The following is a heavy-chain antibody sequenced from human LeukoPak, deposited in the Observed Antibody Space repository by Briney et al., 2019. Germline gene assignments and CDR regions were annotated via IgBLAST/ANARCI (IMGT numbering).Heavy chain of an antibody. CDR2: INHSGGT. V-gene: IGHV4-34*01. CDR3: ARPRDYGDYVGAFGI. Sequence: SETLSLTCAVYGGSFSGYYWSWIRQPPGKGLEWIGEINHSGGTNYNPSLKSRVTISVDTSKNQFSLKLRSVTAADTAVYYCARPRDYGDYVGAFGIWGQGTMVTVSS. CDR1: GGSFSGYY. J-gene: IGHJ3*02. D-gene: IGHD4-17*01.